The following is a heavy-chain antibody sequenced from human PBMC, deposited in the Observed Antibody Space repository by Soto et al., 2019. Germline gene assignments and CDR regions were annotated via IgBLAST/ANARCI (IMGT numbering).Heavy chain of an antibody. CDR1: GYIFSSHC. Sequence: QVQLVQSGADVKKPGASVKVSCKASGYIFSSHCIYWVRQDPGQGLQWMGIINPGGGRTAYAQKFQGRVTLTRDMSTSTVYMELTSLTYDDTAVYYCARDVSGPGATYVMDVWGQGTTVTVSS. CDR3: ARDVSGPGATYVMDV. CDR2: INPGGGRT. V-gene: IGHV1-46*01. J-gene: IGHJ6*02. D-gene: IGHD2-2*01.